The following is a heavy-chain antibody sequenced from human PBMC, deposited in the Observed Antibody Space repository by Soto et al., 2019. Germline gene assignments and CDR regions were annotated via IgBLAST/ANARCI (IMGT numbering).Heavy chain of an antibody. CDR1: GDSVSSNSAA. V-gene: IGHV6-1*01. J-gene: IGHJ6*02. D-gene: IGHD5-12*01. CDR2: TYYRSKWYN. CDR3: ARGGRDAYDGYYYYGMDV. Sequence: SQTLSLTCAISGDSVSSNSAAWYWIRQSPSRGLEWLGRTYYRSKWYNDYAVSVKSRITLNPDTSKNLFSLQLNSVTPEDTAVYYYARGGRDAYDGYYYYGMDVWGQGTTVTVSS.